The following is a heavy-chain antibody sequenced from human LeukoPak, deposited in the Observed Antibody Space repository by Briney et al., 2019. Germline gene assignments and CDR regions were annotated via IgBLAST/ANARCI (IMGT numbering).Heavy chain of an antibody. V-gene: IGHV3-23*01. D-gene: IGHD1-26*01. J-gene: IGHJ5*02. Sequence: GGSLRLSCAASGFTFSSYAMTWVRQAPGKGLEWVSAISGSGGSTYYGDSVKGWFTISRDNSKNTLYLQMNSLRAEDTAVYYCAKAGQWELLSWFDPWGQGTLVTVSS. CDR1: GFTFSSYA. CDR3: AKAGQWELLSWFDP. CDR2: ISGSGGST.